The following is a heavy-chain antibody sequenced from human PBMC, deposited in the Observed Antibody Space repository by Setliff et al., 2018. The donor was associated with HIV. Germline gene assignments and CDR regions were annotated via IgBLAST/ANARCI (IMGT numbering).Heavy chain of an antibody. J-gene: IGHJ4*02. V-gene: IGHV3-23*01. CDR2: ILSTGERT. Sequence: TFSNYAMSWVRQAPGEGLEWVSAILSTGERTFYADSVKGRFTISRDNSKNTVYLQMNSLRAEDTAEYYCAKELAASGLGYFDSWGRGILVTVSS. CDR3: AKELAASGLGYFDS. D-gene: IGHD3-22*01. CDR1: TFSNYA.